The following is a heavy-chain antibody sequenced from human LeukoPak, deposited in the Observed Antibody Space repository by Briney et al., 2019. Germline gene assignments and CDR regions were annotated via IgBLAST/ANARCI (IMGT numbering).Heavy chain of an antibody. V-gene: IGHV4-59*01. D-gene: IGHD2-15*01. CDR1: GGSISSYY. CDR2: IYYSGST. CDR3: ARAYGYCSGGSCYYHFDY. Sequence: SETLSLTCTVPGGSISSYYWSWIRQPPGKGLEWIGYIYYSGSTNYNPSLKSRVTISVDTSKNQFSLKLSSVTAADTAVYYCARAYGYCSGGSCYYHFDYWGQGTLVTVSS. J-gene: IGHJ4*02.